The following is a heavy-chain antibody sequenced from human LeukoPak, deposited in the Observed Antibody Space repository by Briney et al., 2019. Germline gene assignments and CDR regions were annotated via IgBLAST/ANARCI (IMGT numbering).Heavy chain of an antibody. D-gene: IGHD2/OR15-2a*01. CDR3: ARFYGPGGFYFDY. CDR2: IYHSGST. Sequence: SQTLSPTCAVSGGSISSGGYSWSWIRQPPGKGLEWIGYIYHSGSTYYNPSLKSRVTISVDRSKNQFSLKLSSVTAADTAVYYCARFYGPGGFYFDYWGQGTLVTVSS. CDR1: GGSISSGGYS. V-gene: IGHV4-30-2*01. J-gene: IGHJ4*02.